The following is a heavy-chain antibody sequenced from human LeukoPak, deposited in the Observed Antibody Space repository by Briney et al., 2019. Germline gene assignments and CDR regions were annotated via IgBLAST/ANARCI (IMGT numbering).Heavy chain of an antibody. J-gene: IGHJ6*03. CDR3: ARAGGGYYYYYMDV. V-gene: IGHV3-64*01. CDR1: GFTFSSYA. Sequence: GGSLRLSCAASGFTFSSYAMHWVRQAPGKGLEYVSAISSNGGSTYYANSVKGRFTISRDNSKNTLYLQVGSLRAEDMAVYYCARAGGGYYYYYMDVWGKGTTVTVSS. CDR2: ISSNGGST. D-gene: IGHD3-16*01.